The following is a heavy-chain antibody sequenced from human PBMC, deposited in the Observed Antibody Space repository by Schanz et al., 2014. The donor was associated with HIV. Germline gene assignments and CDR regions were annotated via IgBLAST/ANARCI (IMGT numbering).Heavy chain of an antibody. CDR1: GFTFNSYA. V-gene: IGHV3-30*04. D-gene: IGHD6-19*01. Sequence: QVQLVESGGGVVQPGRSLRLSCAASGFTFNSYAMHWVRQAPGKGLEWVSGISISGETTYYADSVKGRFTISRDNSKNTLYLQMNSLRAEDTAVYYCARSPDWAGTDAFDIWGQGTMVTVSS. CDR3: ARSPDWAGTDAFDI. CDR2: ISISGETT. J-gene: IGHJ3*02.